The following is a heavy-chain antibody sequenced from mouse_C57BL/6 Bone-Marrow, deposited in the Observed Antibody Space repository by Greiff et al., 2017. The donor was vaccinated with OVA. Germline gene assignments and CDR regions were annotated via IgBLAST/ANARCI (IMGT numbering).Heavy chain of an antibody. D-gene: IGHD1-1*01. J-gene: IGHJ1*03. CDR3: ARYTTVAHWCFDV. Sequence: EVQLQESGPGLAKPSQTLSLTCTVTGYSITRDYWNWIRKFPGTKLEYMGYISYSGSTTSNPSLNRRTSITRDTSKNQSYLQLNSVTTEDTATYYCARYTTVAHWCFDVWGTGTTVTVSS. CDR1: GYSITRDY. CDR2: ISYSGST. V-gene: IGHV3-8*01.